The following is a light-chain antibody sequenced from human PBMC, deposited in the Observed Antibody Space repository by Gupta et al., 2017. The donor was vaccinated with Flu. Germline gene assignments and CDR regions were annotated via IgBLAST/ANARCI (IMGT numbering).Light chain of an antibody. J-gene: IGKJ4*01. V-gene: IGKV1-33*01. Sequence: DIQMTQSPSSLSASVGDRVTITCQASQDISNYLNWYHQKPGKAPKLLIYDASNLETGVPSRFSGSGSGTDFTVTISSLQPEDIATYYCQQYDNLPLTFGGGTKVEIK. CDR1: QDISNY. CDR3: QQYDNLPLT. CDR2: DAS.